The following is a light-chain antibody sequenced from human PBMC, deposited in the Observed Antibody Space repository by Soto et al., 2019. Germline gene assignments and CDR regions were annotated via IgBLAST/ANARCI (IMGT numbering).Light chain of an antibody. J-gene: IGLJ1*01. V-gene: IGLV2-14*01. Sequence: QSALTQPASVSGSPGQSITISCTGTSSDVGAYYSVSWYQHHPGKAPKLIIYGVTNRPSGVSNRFPGSKSGNTASLTISGLQAEDEGDYHCSSYTSGSSHYVFGTGTKLTVL. CDR1: SSDVGAYYS. CDR3: SSYTSGSSHYV. CDR2: GVT.